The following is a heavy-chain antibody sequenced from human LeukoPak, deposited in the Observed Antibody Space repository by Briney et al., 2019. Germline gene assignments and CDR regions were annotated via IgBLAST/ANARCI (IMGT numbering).Heavy chain of an antibody. D-gene: IGHD5-12*01. CDR1: GGSISSGGYY. CDR2: IYYSGST. Sequence: SQTLSLTCTVSGGSISSGGYYWSWIRQHPGKGLEWIGYIYYSGSTNYNPSLKSRVTISVDTSKNQFSLKLSSVTAADTAVYYCARGGRLRHFDYWGQGTLVTVSS. CDR3: ARGGRLRHFDY. J-gene: IGHJ4*02. V-gene: IGHV4-31*03.